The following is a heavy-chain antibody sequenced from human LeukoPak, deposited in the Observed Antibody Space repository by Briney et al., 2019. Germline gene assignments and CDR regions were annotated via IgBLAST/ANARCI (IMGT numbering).Heavy chain of an antibody. V-gene: IGHV3-21*01. Sequence: GGSLRLSCAASGFTFSHYSMNWVRQAPGKGLEWVSSISSTSSNTYCADSLKGRFTISRDNAKNSLYLQMNSLRAGDTAVYYCARDFRGCMDVWGQGTTVTVSS. CDR1: GFTFSHYS. CDR3: ARDFRGCMDV. J-gene: IGHJ6*02. CDR2: ISSTSSNT. D-gene: IGHD3-10*01.